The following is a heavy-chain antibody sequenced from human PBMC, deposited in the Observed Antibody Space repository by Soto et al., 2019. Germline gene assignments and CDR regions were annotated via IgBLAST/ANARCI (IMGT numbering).Heavy chain of an antibody. V-gene: IGHV4-39*01. CDR1: GGSISSSSYY. Sequence: ASETLSLTCTVSGGSISSSSYYWGWIRQPPGKGLEWIGSIYYSGSTYYNPSLKSRVTISVDTSKNQFSLKLSSVTAADTAVYYCARREYSYGNFDYWGQGTLVTVSS. D-gene: IGHD5-18*01. CDR2: IYYSGST. CDR3: ARREYSYGNFDY. J-gene: IGHJ4*02.